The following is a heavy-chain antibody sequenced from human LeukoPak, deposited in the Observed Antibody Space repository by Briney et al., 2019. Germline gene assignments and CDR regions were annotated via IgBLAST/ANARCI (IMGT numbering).Heavy chain of an antibody. CDR2: INPSGGST. J-gene: IGHJ3*02. CDR3: ARDSSSRPVAFDI. V-gene: IGHV1-46*01. CDR1: GYTFTGYY. Sequence: ASVKVSCKASGYTFTGYYMHWVRQAPGQGLEWMGWINPSGGSTSYAQKFQGRVTMTRDTSTSTVYMELSSLRSEDTAVYYCARDSSSRPVAFDIWGQGTMVTVSS. D-gene: IGHD6-13*01.